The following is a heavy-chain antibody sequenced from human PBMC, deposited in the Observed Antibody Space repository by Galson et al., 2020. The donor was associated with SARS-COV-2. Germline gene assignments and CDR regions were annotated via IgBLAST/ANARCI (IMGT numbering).Heavy chain of an antibody. J-gene: IGHJ3*02. CDR1: GGPISSGGYY. Sequence: ASETLSLTCTVSGGPISSGGYYWSWIRQHPGKGLEWIGYTHYSGSTYYNPSLKSRVTISVDTSKNQFSLKLSSGTAADTAVYYCARDKARGGATVNPQRKYAFDIWGQGTMVTVSS. CDR3: ARDKARGGATVNPQRKYAFDI. D-gene: IGHD4-17*01. V-gene: IGHV4-31*03. CDR2: THYSGST.